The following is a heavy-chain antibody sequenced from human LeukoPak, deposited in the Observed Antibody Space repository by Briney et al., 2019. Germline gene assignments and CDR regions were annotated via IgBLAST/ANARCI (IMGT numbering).Heavy chain of an antibody. J-gene: IGHJ4*02. CDR3: ARDRGVRGVIIDY. D-gene: IGHD3-10*01. V-gene: IGHV1-2*02. CDR2: INPNSGGT. Sequence: ASVKVSCKASGGTFSSYAISWVRQAPGQGLEWMGWINPNSGGTNYAQKFQGRVTMTRDTSISTAYMELSRLRSDDTAVYYCARDRGVRGVIIDYWGQGTLVTVSS. CDR1: GGTFSSYA.